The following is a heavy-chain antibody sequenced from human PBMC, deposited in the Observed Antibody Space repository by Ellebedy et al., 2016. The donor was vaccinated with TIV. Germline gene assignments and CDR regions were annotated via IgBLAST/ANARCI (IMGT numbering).Heavy chain of an antibody. CDR2: IKTDGSAK. CDR1: GFSFSSHW. V-gene: IGHV3-7*01. Sequence: GESLKISCAASGFSFSSHWMTWVRQAPGKGLEWVANIKTDGSAKYYVDSVKGRFAISRDNAKNSLYLQMNSLRADDTAIYYCTRDALTNWDYWGQGTPVTVSS. D-gene: IGHD1-1*01. CDR3: TRDALTNWDY. J-gene: IGHJ4*02.